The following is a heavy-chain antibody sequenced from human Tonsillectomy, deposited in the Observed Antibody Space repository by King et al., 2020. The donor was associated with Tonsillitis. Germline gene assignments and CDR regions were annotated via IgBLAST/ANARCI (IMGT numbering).Heavy chain of an antibody. J-gene: IGHJ3*01. CDR1: GFIFTNYA. D-gene: IGHD3-10*01. V-gene: IGHV3-23*04. CDR3: AIRTYYYNSGGAFDL. Sequence: VQLVESGGGLVQPGGSLRLSCAASGFIFTNYAMAWVRQAPERGLQWVSTINRSGDGTYYADSVKGRFTISRDNSENTLYLQMNSLRAEDAAVYYCAIRTYYYNSGGAFDLWGQGTVVAVSS. CDR2: INRSGDGT.